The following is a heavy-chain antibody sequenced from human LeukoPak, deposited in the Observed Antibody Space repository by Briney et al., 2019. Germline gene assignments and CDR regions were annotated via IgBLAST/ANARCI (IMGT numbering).Heavy chain of an antibody. CDR3: ARDEGYTTGFDRDY. V-gene: IGHV4-34*01. CDR2: ISPSGST. Sequence: SETLSLTCAVYDGSFSGYYWSWIRQPPGKGLEWIGEISPSGSTNYNPSLKSRVTISVDTSKNQFSLKLSSVTAADTAVYYCARDEGYTTGFDRDYWGQGTLVAVSS. J-gene: IGHJ4*02. D-gene: IGHD1-1*01. CDR1: DGSFSGYY.